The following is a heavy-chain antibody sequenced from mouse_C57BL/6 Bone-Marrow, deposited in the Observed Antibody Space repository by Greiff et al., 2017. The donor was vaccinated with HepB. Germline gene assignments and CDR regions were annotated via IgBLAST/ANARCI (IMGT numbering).Heavy chain of an antibody. V-gene: IGHV1-64*01. Sequence: QVQLQQPGAELVKPGASVKLSCKASGYTFTSYWMHWVKQRPGQGLEWIGMIHPNSGSTNYNEKFKSKATLTVDKASSTAYMPLSSLTSEDSAVYYCAREGLRPYFDYWGQGTTLTVSS. CDR2: IHPNSGST. CDR3: AREGLRPYFDY. D-gene: IGHD2-4*01. CDR1: GYTFTSYW. J-gene: IGHJ2*01.